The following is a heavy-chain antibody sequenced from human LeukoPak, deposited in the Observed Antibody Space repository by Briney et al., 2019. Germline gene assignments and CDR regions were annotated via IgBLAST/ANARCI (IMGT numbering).Heavy chain of an antibody. CDR2: ISGSSSTI. J-gene: IGHJ6*04. CDR3: ARVEKGFWSGFKMDV. Sequence: GGSLRLSCAGSGFTFRSHSMTWVRQAPGKGLEWISYISGSSSTIHYADSVKGRFTISRDNDKNSLYLDMNSLRAEDTAVYFCARVEKGFWSGFKMDVWGKGTAVTVSS. CDR1: GFTFRSHS. V-gene: IGHV3-48*01. D-gene: IGHD3-3*01.